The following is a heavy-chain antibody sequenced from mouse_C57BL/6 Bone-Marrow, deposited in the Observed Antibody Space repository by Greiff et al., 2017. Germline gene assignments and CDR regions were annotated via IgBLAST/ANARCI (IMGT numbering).Heavy chain of an antibody. J-gene: IGHJ2*01. D-gene: IGHD2-3*01. CDR2: ISYDGSN. CDR1: GYSITSGYY. Sequence: EVKLMESGPGLVKPSQSLSLTCSVTGYSITSGYYWNWIRQFPGNKLEWMGYISYDGSNNYNPSLKNRISITRDTSKNQFFLKLNSVTTEDTATYYCARGGNGYFIDYWGQGTTLTVSS. CDR3: ARGGNGYFIDY. V-gene: IGHV3-6*01.